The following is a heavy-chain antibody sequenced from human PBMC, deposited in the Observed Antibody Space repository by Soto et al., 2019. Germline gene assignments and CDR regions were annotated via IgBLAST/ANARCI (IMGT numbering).Heavy chain of an antibody. J-gene: IGHJ5*02. CDR3: ARGGLGAAGEQGNWLDP. V-gene: IGHV1-2*04. CDR2: INPNSGGT. Sequence: QVQLVQSGAEVKKPGASVKVSCKASGYTFTGYYMHWVRQAPGQGLEWMGWINPNSGGTNYAQKFQGWVTMTRDTSISTAYMELSRLRSDDTAVYYCARGGLGAAGEQGNWLDPWGQGTLVTVSS. CDR1: GYTFTGYY. D-gene: IGHD3-16*01.